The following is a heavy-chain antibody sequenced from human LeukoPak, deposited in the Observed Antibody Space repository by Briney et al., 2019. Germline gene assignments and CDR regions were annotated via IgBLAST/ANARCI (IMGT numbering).Heavy chain of an antibody. V-gene: IGHV4-31*03. CDR3: ARGPPKGDSDY. J-gene: IGHJ4*02. CDR2: IYYSGST. CDR1: GGSISSGGYY. Sequence: KTSETLSLTCTVSGGSISSGGYYWSWIRQHPGKGLEWIGYIYYSGSTYYNPSLKSRVTISVDTSKNQFSLKLSSVTAADTAVYYCARGPPKGDSDYWGQGTLVTVSS.